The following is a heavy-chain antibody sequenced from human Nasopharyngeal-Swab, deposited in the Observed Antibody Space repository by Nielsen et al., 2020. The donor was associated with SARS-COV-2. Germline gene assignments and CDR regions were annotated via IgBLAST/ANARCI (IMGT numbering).Heavy chain of an antibody. CDR2: IKQDGSEK. J-gene: IGHJ4*02. Sequence: GGSLRLSCAASGFTFSSYWMSWVRQAPGKGLEWVANIKQDGSEKYYVDSVKGRFTISRDNAKNSLYLQMNSLRAEDTALYYCAKGTLGFCRGGSCYPLDSWGQGTLVTVSS. CDR3: AKGTLGFCRGGSCYPLDS. V-gene: IGHV3-7*03. CDR1: GFTFSSYW. D-gene: IGHD2-15*01.